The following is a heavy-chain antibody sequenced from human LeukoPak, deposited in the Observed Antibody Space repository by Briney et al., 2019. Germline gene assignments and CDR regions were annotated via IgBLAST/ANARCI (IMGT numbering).Heavy chain of an antibody. CDR3: ARDRAAVGFDI. J-gene: IGHJ3*02. D-gene: IGHD6-13*01. CDR1: GYTFSSYD. CDR2: MNPNSGDR. Sequence: ASVKVSCKASGYTFSSYDINWVRQATGQGLEWMGWMNPNSGDRGYAQKFQGRVTITRDTSISTAYMELSRLRSDDTAVYYCARDRAAVGFDIWGQGTMVTVSS. V-gene: IGHV1-8*03.